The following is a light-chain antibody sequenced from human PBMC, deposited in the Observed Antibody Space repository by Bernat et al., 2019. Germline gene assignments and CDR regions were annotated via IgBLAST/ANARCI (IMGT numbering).Light chain of an antibody. CDR2: DVR. V-gene: IGLV2-14*03. CDR3: SSYTSSSTLV. Sequence: QSALTQPASVSGSPGQSITISCTGTSSDVGGYNYVSWYQQHPGRAPKLMIYDVRDRPSGISNRFSGSKSGNTASLTISWLLAEDEADYYCSSYTSSSTLVFGGGTRLTVL. J-gene: IGLJ3*02. CDR1: SSDVGGYNY.